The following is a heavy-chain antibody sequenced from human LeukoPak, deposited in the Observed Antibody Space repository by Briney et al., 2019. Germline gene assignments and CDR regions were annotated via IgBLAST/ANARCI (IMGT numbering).Heavy chain of an antibody. V-gene: IGHV3-43*02. Sequence: GGSLRLSCAASGFTFDDYAMHWVRQAPGKGLEWVSLISGDGGSTYYADSVKGRFTISRDNSKNSLYLQMNSLRTEDTALCYCAKVLDCSGGSCYSYYYYGMDVWGQGTTVTVSS. D-gene: IGHD2-15*01. CDR1: GFTFDDYA. CDR3: AKVLDCSGGSCYSYYYYGMDV. CDR2: ISGDGGST. J-gene: IGHJ6*02.